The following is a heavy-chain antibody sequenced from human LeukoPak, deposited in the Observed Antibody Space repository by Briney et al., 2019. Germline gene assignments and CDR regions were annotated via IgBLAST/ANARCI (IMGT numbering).Heavy chain of an antibody. CDR1: GGSISGGNYY. D-gene: IGHD2-2*01. CDR2: IYTSGST. V-gene: IGHV4-61*02. CDR3: ARSQPYCSSTSCYPPPIYYYYYAMDV. J-gene: IGHJ6*02. Sequence: SQTLSLTCTVSGGSISGGNYYWSWIRQPAGKGLEWIGRIYTSGSTNYNPSLKSRVTISVDTSKNQFSLKLSSVTAADTAVYYCARSQPYCSSTSCYPPPIYYYYYAMDVWGQGTTVTVSS.